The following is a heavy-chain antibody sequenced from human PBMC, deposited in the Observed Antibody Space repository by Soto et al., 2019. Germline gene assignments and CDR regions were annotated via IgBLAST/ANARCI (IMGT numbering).Heavy chain of an antibody. CDR1: GRSVSSGDYF. CDR2: IYYRGIT. D-gene: IGHD3-22*01. Sequence: SETLSLTCTVSGRSVSSGDYFLSLLRQSPGKRLEWIAYIYYRGITNYNPSLKSRATISVDTSKSQVSLTLTSMTAADAALYFCARSPNYYYYLFDLWGQATEVTVSS. J-gene: IGHJ6*02. V-gene: IGHV4-61*08. CDR3: ARSPNYYYYLFDL.